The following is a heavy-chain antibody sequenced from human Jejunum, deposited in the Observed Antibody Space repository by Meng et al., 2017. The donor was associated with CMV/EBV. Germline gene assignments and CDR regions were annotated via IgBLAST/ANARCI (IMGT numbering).Heavy chain of an antibody. CDR1: GSISSSSYY. J-gene: IGHJ3*02. Sequence: GSISSSSYYWGWIRQPPGKGLEWIGSIYYSGSTYYNPSLKSRVTISVDTSKNQFSLKLSSVTAADTAVYYCARWTRGPRDAFDIWGQGTMVTVSS. D-gene: IGHD2-2*01. CDR2: IYYSGST. CDR3: ARWTRGPRDAFDI. V-gene: IGHV4-39*07.